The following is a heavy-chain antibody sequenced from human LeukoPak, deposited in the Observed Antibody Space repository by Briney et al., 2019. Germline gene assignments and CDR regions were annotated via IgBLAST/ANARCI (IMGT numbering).Heavy chain of an antibody. D-gene: IGHD2-21*01. V-gene: IGHV3-21*01. Sequence: KPGGSLRLSCAASGFTFSDYSMNWVRQAPGKGLEWVSSISRNSGYIYDADSVKGRFTISRDNAKNSLYLQMNSLRVEDTAVYYCARAASRSYYYFDYWGQGALVTVSS. J-gene: IGHJ4*02. CDR1: GFTFSDYS. CDR3: ARAASRSYYYFDY. CDR2: ISRNSGYI.